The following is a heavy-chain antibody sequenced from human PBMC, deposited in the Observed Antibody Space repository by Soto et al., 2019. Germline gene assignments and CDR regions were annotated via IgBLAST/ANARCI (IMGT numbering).Heavy chain of an antibody. CDR3: ARSNYGGNSGY. CDR2: IIPILGIA. J-gene: IGHJ4*02. V-gene: IGHV1-69*02. D-gene: IGHD4-17*01. CDR1: GGTFSSYT. Sequence: QVQLVQSGAEVKKPGSSVKVSCKASGGTFSSYTISWVRQAPGQGLEWMGRIIPILGIANYAQKFQGRVTXTXGKSTSTAYMELSSLRSEDTAVYYCARSNYGGNSGYWGQGTLVTVSS.